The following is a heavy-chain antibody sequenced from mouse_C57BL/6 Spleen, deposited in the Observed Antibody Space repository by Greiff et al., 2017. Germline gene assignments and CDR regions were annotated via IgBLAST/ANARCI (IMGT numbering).Heavy chain of an antibody. J-gene: IGHJ2*01. D-gene: IGHD4-1*01. CDR1: GYSFTDYN. CDR2: INPNYGTT. CDR3: ARWRLGRDYFDY. V-gene: IGHV1-39*01. Sequence: VHVKQSGPELVKPGASVKISCKASGYSFTDYNMNWVKQSNGKSLEWIGVINPNYGTTSYNQKFKGKATLTVDQSSSTAYMQLNSLTSEDSAVYYCARWRLGRDYFDYWGQGTTLTVSS.